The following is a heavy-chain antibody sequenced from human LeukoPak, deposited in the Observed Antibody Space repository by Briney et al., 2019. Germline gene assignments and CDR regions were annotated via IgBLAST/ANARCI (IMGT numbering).Heavy chain of an antibody. D-gene: IGHD3-10*01. J-gene: IGHJ5*02. V-gene: IGHV4-39*07. CDR1: GGSISGSTSY. Sequence: PSETLSLTCTVSGGSISGSTSYWGWIRQSPGKGLEWIGLLNYSGTTYYNPSFKSRVTISVDTSKNQFSLKLSSVTAADTAVYYCARLGSGSYYNRAHNWFDPWGQGTLVTVSS. CDR3: ARLGSGSYYNRAHNWFDP. CDR2: LNYSGTT.